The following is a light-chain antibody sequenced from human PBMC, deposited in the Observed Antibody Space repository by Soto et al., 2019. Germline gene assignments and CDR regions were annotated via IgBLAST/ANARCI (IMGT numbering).Light chain of an antibody. CDR2: CAS. CDR1: QSVSSN. V-gene: IGKV3-15*01. CDR3: QQYNNWPWT. Sequence: EIVMTQSPANLSVSPGERATLSCRASQSVSSNLAWYQQKPGQAPRLLIYCASTRATGIPARFSGSGSGTEFTLTISSLQSEDCAVSYCQQYNNWPWTFGQGTKVEIK. J-gene: IGKJ1*01.